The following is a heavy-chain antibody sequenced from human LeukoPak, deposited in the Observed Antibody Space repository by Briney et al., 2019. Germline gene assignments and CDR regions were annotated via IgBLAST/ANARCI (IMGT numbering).Heavy chain of an antibody. J-gene: IGHJ3*02. V-gene: IGHV3-48*04. Sequence: GGSLRLSCAASGFTFNHYSLNWVRQAPGKGLEWVSYISSSSSTIYYADSVKGRFTISRDNAKNTLYLQMNSLRAEDTAVYYCARRSAAKDAFDIWGQGTKVTVSS. D-gene: IGHD6-25*01. CDR1: GFTFNHYS. CDR3: ARRSAAKDAFDI. CDR2: ISSSSSTI.